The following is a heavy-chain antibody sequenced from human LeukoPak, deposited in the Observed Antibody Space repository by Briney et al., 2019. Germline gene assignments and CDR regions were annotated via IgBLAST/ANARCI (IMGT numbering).Heavy chain of an antibody. Sequence: GSLRLXXXXSGFTVXXKYMSWVRQAPGKGLEWVSAISSSGKTYYTHSVKGRFIVSRDNSKNTLFLQMNSLRAEDTAVYYCARTPNCGGDCYRYYFDYWGQGTLVTVSS. CDR2: ISSSGKT. CDR1: GFTVXXKY. J-gene: IGHJ4*02. V-gene: IGHV3-53*01. CDR3: ARTPNCGGDCYRYYFDY. D-gene: IGHD2-21*02.